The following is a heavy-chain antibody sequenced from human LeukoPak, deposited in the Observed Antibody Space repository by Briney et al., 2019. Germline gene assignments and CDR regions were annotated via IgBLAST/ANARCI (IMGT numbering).Heavy chain of an antibody. V-gene: IGHV3-53*01. CDR3: ARHLDGTTYYYQVAFDI. Sequence: GGSLRLSCAASGFTVSSNYMSWVRQAPGKGLEWVSVIYSGGSTFYAESVKGRFTISRDNSKNTLYLQMNNLRADDTAVYYCARHLDGTTYYYQVAFDIWAKGQWSPSLQ. D-gene: IGHD3-22*01. CDR2: IYSGGST. J-gene: IGHJ3*02. CDR1: GFTVSSNY.